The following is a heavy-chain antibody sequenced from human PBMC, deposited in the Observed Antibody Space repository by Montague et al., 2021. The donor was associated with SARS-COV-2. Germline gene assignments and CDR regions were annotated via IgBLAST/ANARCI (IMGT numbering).Heavy chain of an antibody. CDR3: ARDTRIQLWFVRDYYYGMDV. CDR1: GDSVSSNSAA. D-gene: IGHD5-18*01. V-gene: IGHV6-1*01. J-gene: IGHJ6*02. CDR2: TYYRSKWYN. Sequence: CAISGDSVSSNSAAWNWIRQSPSRGLEWLGRTYYRSKWYNDYAVSVKSRITINPDTSKNQFSLQLNSVTPEDTAVYYCARDTRIQLWFVRDYYYGMDVWGQGTTVTVSS.